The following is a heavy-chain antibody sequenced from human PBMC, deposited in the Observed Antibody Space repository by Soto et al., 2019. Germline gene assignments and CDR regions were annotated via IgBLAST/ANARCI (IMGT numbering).Heavy chain of an antibody. CDR1: SGSISSSNW. Sequence: KASETLSLTCAVSSGSISSSNWWSWVRQPPGKGLEWIGEIYHSGSTNYNPSLKSRVTISVDKSKNQFSLKLSSVTAADSAVYFCARLEGLATISYYFDFWGPGALVTVSS. J-gene: IGHJ4*02. V-gene: IGHV4-4*02. D-gene: IGHD5-12*01. CDR2: IYHSGST. CDR3: ARLEGLATISYYFDF.